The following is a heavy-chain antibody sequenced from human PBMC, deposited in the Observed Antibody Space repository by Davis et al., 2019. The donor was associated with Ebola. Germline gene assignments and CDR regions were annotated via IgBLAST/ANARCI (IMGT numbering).Heavy chain of an antibody. V-gene: IGHV4-4*02. CDR2: IYHSGST. CDR1: GGSISSSNW. J-gene: IGHJ2*01. CDR3: ARGNWYFDL. Sequence: SETLSLTCAVSGGSISSSNWWSWVRQPPGKGLEWIGEIYHSGSTNYNPSLKSRVTISVDKSNNQLSLKVNSVTAADTAVYYCARGNWYFDLWGRGTLVTVSS.